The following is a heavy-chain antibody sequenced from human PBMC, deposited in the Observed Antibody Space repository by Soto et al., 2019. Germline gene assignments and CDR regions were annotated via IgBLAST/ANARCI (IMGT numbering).Heavy chain of an antibody. CDR2: IGGSGGST. V-gene: IGHV3-23*01. D-gene: IGHD3-22*01. CDR3: PSDYYDSSGYPYFDY. CDR1: GFTFSSYG. Sequence: PGGSLRLSCAAPGFTFSSYGMSWVRQAPGKGLEWVSAIGGSGGSTYYADSVKGRFTISRDNSKNTLYLQMNSLRAEDTAVYYCPSDYYDSSGYPYFDYWGQGTLVPVSS. J-gene: IGHJ4*02.